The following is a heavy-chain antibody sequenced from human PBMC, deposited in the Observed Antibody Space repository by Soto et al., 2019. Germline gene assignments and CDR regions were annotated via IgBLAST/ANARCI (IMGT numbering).Heavy chain of an antibody. CDR2: ISGSGGST. J-gene: IGHJ4*02. CDR1: GFTFSSYA. Sequence: EVQLLESGGGLVQPGGSLRLSCAASGFTFSSYAMSWVRQAPGKGLEWVSAISGSGGSTYYADSVKGRFTISRDNSKNTLYMQMNSLRAEDTAVYYCAKGLEYVRSYFDSWGQGTLVTVSS. V-gene: IGHV3-23*01. D-gene: IGHD2-2*01. CDR3: AKGLEYVRSYFDS.